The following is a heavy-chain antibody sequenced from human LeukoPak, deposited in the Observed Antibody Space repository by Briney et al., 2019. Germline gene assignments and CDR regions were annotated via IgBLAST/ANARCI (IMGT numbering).Heavy chain of an antibody. CDR3: VKGPRPDITVAHTVEN. D-gene: IGHD6-19*01. Sequence: PGGSLILSCAASGFFFSNYAMSWVRQVPGRGLEWVSTISSRGDSTYVADSVKGRFTISRDNSKNSLYLQMNTVRAEDTAVYYCVKGPRPDITVAHTVENWGQGTLVTVSS. CDR2: ISSRGDST. CDR1: GFFFSNYA. V-gene: IGHV3-23*01. J-gene: IGHJ4*02.